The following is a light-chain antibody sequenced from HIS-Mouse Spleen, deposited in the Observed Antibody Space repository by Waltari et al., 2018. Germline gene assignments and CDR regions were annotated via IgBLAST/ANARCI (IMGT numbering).Light chain of an antibody. V-gene: IGLV3-1*01. CDR2: QDS. J-gene: IGLJ2*01. CDR1: KLGDKN. CDR3: QAWDSSTANVV. Sequence: YELTQPPSVSVSPGQTARRTCPGDKLGDKNAFWYQQKPGQSPVLVIDQDSKRPSGIPERFSGSNSGNTATLTISGTQAMDEADYYCQAWDSSTANVVFVGGTKLTVL.